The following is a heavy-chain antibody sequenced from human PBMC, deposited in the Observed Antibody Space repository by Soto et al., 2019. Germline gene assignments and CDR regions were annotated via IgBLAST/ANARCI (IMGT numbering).Heavy chain of an antibody. D-gene: IGHD2-15*01. CDR3: AARIERRGFDY. Sequence: EVQLLESGGGLVQPGGSLRLSCAASGFTFSSYAMNWVRQAPGKGLEWVSAVSGGGGSTYYVDSVKGRFTISRDNSKNTMNLQMNSLRAEDTAVYYCAARIERRGFDYWGQGTLVTVSS. CDR1: GFTFSSYA. CDR2: VSGGGGST. J-gene: IGHJ4*02. V-gene: IGHV3-23*01.